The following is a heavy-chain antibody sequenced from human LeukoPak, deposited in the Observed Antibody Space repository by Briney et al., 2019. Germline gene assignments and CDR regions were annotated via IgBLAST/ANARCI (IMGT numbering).Heavy chain of an antibody. Sequence: SVKVSCKASGGTFSSYAISWVRQAPGQGLEWMGGIIPIFGTANYAQKFQGRVTITADESTSTAYMELRSLISDDTAVYYCARGYSDYDLDYWGQGTLVTVSS. D-gene: IGHD5-12*01. CDR1: GGTFSSYA. J-gene: IGHJ4*02. CDR2: IIPIFGTA. CDR3: ARGYSDYDLDY. V-gene: IGHV1-69*01.